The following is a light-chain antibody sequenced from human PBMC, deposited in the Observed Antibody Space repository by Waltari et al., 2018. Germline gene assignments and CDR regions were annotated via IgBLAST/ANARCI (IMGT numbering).Light chain of an antibody. CDR2: YDS. Sequence: SYVLTQPPSVSVAPGETARLTCWGNNIETKSVHWYQQKPGQAPVLVISYDSDRPSGIPERFSGSNSGNTATLTISRVEAGDEADYYCQVWDANNEPGVFGTGTEVTVL. CDR3: QVWDANNEPGV. V-gene: IGLV3-21*04. CDR1: NIETKS. J-gene: IGLJ1*01.